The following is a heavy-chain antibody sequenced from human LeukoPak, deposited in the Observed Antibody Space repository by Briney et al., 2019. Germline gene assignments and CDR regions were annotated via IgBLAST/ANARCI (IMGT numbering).Heavy chain of an antibody. CDR1: GFTFSGYW. J-gene: IGHJ6*02. CDR2: INTDGRTT. CDR3: ARDPGRFLSSHTYYYYYGMDV. V-gene: IGHV3-74*01. D-gene: IGHD3-3*01. Sequence: GGSLRLSCAASGFTFSGYWMHWVRQAPGTELVWVSRINTDGRTTNYADSVKGRFTISRDNARNTLYLQMDSLRVEDTAVYYCARDPGRFLSSHTYYYYYGMDVWGQGTTVTVSS.